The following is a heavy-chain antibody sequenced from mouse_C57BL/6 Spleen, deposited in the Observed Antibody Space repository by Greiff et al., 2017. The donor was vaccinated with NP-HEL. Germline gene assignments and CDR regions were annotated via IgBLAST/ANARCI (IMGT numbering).Heavy chain of an antibody. CDR1: GYTFTSYW. J-gene: IGHJ3*01. CDR3: ARPYDYAFAY. V-gene: IGHV1-55*01. D-gene: IGHD2-4*01. Sequence: QVQLQQPGAELVKPGASVKMSCKASGYTFTSYWITWVKQRPGQGLEWIGDIYRGSGSTNYNEKFTSKATLTVDTSSRTAYMQLSSLTSEDAAVYYCARPYDYAFAYWGQGTLVTVSA. CDR2: IYRGSGST.